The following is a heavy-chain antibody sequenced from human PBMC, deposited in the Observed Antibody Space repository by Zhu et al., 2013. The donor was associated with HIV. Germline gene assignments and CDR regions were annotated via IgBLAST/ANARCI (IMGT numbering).Heavy chain of an antibody. CDR3: ARDSAVAGSSFDS. D-gene: IGHD6-13*01. V-gene: IGHV4-59*11. CDR2: INNSGST. Sequence: QVQLQESGPGLVRPSETLSLTCTVSGGSISRHYWTWIRRPPGKGLEWIAYINNSGSTHHNPSLKSRVTISIDASRTRFSLNLTSVTAADTAIYYCARDSAVAGSSFDSWGLGTLVTVSS. J-gene: IGHJ4*02. CDR1: GGSISRHY.